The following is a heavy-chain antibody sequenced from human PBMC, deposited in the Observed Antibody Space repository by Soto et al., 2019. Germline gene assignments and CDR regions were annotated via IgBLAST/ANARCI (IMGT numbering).Heavy chain of an antibody. Sequence: PSETLSLTCAVSGGSIISGGYSWSWIRQPPGKGLEWIGYIYHSGSTYYNPSLKSRVTISVDRSKNQFSLKLSSVTAADTAVYYCARAISGYYYAYFDYWGQGTLVTVSS. V-gene: IGHV4-30-2*01. CDR1: GGSIISGGYS. CDR2: IYHSGST. D-gene: IGHD3-22*01. CDR3: ARAISGYYYAYFDY. J-gene: IGHJ4*02.